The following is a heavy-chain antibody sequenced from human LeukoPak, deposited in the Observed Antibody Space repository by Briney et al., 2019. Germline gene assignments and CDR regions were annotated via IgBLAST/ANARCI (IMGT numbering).Heavy chain of an antibody. J-gene: IGHJ4*02. Sequence: SETLSLTCTVSGGSISSYYWSWIRQPPGKGLEWIGYIYTSGSTNYNPSLKSRVTISVDTSKNQFSLKLTSLTAADTAVYYCARGRNIGGSDFDFWGQGTLVTVSS. V-gene: IGHV4-4*09. CDR3: ARGRNIGGSDFDF. CDR1: GGSISSYY. D-gene: IGHD2/OR15-2a*01. CDR2: IYTSGST.